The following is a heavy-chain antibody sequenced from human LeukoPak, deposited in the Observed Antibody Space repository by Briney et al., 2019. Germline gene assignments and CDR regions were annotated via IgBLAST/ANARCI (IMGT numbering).Heavy chain of an antibody. J-gene: IGHJ4*02. CDR3: AKDQISYTTSPGELSH. D-gene: IGHD3-10*01. V-gene: IGHV3-23*01. CDR2: IRGSGEST. CDR1: GFIFNTYA. Sequence: GGSLRLSCAASGFIFNTYAMSWVRQAPGKGLEWVSTIRGSGESTHYADSVQGRFTISRDNSLYTVYLQMDSLRGDDTAVYYCAKDQISYTTSPGELSHWGQGTLVIVSS.